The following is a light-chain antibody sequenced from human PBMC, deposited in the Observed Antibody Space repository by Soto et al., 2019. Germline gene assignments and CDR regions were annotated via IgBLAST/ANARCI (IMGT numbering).Light chain of an antibody. Sequence: DIQMTQSPPSLSASVGDRLTISCRASQSVSSYLNWYQQKPGKAPKLLIYATSSLQSGVPSRFSGSGSGTDFTLTISSLQPEDFATYYCQQSSGTPYTFGQGTKLEIK. CDR2: ATS. CDR1: QSVSSY. CDR3: QQSSGTPYT. V-gene: IGKV1-39*01. J-gene: IGKJ2*01.